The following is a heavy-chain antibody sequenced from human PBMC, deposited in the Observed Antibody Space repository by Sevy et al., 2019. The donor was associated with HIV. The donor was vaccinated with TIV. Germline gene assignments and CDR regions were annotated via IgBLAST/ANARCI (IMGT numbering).Heavy chain of an antibody. CDR1: GYSFIGYQ. J-gene: IGHJ4*02. V-gene: IGHV1-2*06. CDR3: ARDLYERTFDY. CDR2: INPNSGAT. Sequence: VSVKVSCKASGYSFIGYQVHWVRQAPGQGLEWIGRINPNSGATIYAQTFQGRVTMTRDTSISTAYMELSGLRSDDTAVYYCARDLYERTFDYWGQGTLVTVSS. D-gene: IGHD3-16*01.